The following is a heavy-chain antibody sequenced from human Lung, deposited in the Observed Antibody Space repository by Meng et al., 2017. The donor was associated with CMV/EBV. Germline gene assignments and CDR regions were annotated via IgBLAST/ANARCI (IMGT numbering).Heavy chain of an antibody. CDR3: ARQKGATLDYFDD. CDR2: ISGSSSFT. D-gene: IGHD1-26*01. CDR1: GFTFNTYT. J-gene: IGHJ4*02. Sequence: GGSLRLXCAASGFTFNTYTMNWVLQAPGKGLEWVSSISGSSSFTYYADSVKGRFTISRDNAKNSLYLQMNSLRAEETAVYYCARQKGATLDYFDDWGQGTLVTVSS. V-gene: IGHV3-21*01.